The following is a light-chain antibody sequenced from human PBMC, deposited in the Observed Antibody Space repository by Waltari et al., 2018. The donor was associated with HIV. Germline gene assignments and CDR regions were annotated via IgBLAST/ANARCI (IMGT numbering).Light chain of an antibody. CDR2: RNN. J-gene: IGLJ3*02. V-gene: IGLV1-47*01. CDR1: SSNIGSSY. CDR3: ATWDDSLSGLWV. Sequence: QSVLTQPPSASGTPGQRVTISCSGSSSNIGSSYVYWYQQLPGTAPKLLMYRNNQRPAGAPDRFSGSKSGTSASLAIRGLRSEDEADYYCATWDDSLSGLWVFGGGTKLTVL.